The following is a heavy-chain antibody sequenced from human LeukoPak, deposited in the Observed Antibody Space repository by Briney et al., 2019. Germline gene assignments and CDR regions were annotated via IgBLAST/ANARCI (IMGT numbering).Heavy chain of an antibody. J-gene: IGHJ3*02. CDR1: GFTFSNHA. D-gene: IGHD3-22*01. CDR3: AKGHYYDSSGYRHDAFDI. Sequence: PGGSLRLSCAASGFTFSNHAMNWVRQAPGKGLQWVSAVSGTGVGTFYADSVKGRFTVSRDNAKDTVYLLMRSLRAEDTAVYYCAKGHYYDSSGYRHDAFDIWGQGTMVTVSS. V-gene: IGHV3-23*01. CDR2: VSGTGVGT.